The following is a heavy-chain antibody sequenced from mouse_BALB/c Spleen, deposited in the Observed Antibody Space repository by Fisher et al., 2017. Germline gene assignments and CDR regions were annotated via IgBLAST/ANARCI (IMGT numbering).Heavy chain of an antibody. CDR3: ARSDYGYDEDYFDY. D-gene: IGHD2-2*01. J-gene: IGHJ2*01. V-gene: IGHV1-26*01. Sequence: KFKGKAILTVDKSSSTAYMELRSLTSEDSAVYYCARSDYGYDEDYFDYWGQGTTLTVSS.